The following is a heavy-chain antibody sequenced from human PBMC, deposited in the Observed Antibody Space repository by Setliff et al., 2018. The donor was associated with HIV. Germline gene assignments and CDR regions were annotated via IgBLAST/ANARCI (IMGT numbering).Heavy chain of an antibody. CDR2: IYHSGST. D-gene: IGHD6-13*01. CDR1: GGSISSSNW. V-gene: IGHV4-4*02. J-gene: IGHJ4*02. CDR3: AREGQQLVRGPYFDY. Sequence: SETLSLTCAVSGGSISSSNWWSWVRQPPGKGLEWIGEIYHSGSTNYNPSLKSRVTISIDTSKNQFSLKLSSVTAADTAVYSCAREGQQLVRGPYFDYWGQGTLVTVSS.